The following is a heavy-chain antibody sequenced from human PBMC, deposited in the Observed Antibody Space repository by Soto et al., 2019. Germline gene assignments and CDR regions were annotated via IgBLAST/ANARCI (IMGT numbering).Heavy chain of an antibody. V-gene: IGHV3-7*05. CDR1: GFTLSAYW. CDR3: ARDVSPGSSSLYLDAFDI. CDR2: INRDGSKK. D-gene: IGHD6-13*01. Sequence: EVQLEESGGDLVQPGGSLRLSCEASGFTLSAYWMTWVPQAPGKGLEWVANINRDGSKKSYLDSVRGRFTISRDNVGNSLYLQMDSLRADDTALYYCARDVSPGSSSLYLDAFDIWGQGTMVTVSS. J-gene: IGHJ3*02.